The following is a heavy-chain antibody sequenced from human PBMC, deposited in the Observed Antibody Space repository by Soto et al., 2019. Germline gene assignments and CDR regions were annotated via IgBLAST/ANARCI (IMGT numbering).Heavy chain of an antibody. CDR1: GFSLSASGVG. CDR2: VFWLDDK. Sequence: QITLKESGPTLVKPTQTLTLTCTFSGFSLSASGVGVGWIRQPPGKALEWLALVFWLDDKRYNPSLKNRLTISKDTSKHQVVLTMNDLDPVDTGTYYCAHIGRDGYNWDYYYGFDVWGQGTTVTVSS. V-gene: IGHV2-5*01. J-gene: IGHJ6*02. CDR3: AHIGRDGYNWDYYYGFDV. D-gene: IGHD1-1*01.